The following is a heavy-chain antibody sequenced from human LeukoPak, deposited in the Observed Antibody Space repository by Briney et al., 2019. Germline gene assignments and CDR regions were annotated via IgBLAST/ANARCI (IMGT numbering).Heavy chain of an antibody. CDR3: AKGPRIFWSGYRPWGPDY. J-gene: IGHJ4*02. V-gene: IGHV3-30*02. CDR1: AFTFGSYG. CDR2: IRSDGSNT. Sequence: GRCLSLSCAVSAFTFGSYGMRWVRQAPGKGLEWVAFIRSDGSNTFYAGFMKGRFTLSTHTSKHTLYLQMNSLRTEDTAVYFCAKGPRIFWSGYRPWGPDYWGQGTLVTVSS. D-gene: IGHD3-3*01.